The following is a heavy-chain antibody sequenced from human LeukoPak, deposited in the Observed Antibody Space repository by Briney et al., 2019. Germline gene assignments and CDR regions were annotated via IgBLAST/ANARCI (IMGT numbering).Heavy chain of an antibody. CDR2: IIPILGIA. V-gene: IGHV1-69*04. CDR3: ARDRGYSYGALDY. CDR1: GGTFSSYA. D-gene: IGHD5-18*01. Sequence: GASVKVSCKASGGTFSSYAISWVRQAPGQGLEWMGRIIPILGIANYAQKFQGRVTITADKPTSTAYMELSSLRSEDTAVYYCARDRGYSYGALDYWGQGTLVTVSS. J-gene: IGHJ4*02.